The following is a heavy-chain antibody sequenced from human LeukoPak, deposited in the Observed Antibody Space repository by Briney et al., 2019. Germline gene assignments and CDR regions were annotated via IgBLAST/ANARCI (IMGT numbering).Heavy chain of an antibody. CDR1: GFTFSSYA. D-gene: IGHD2-21*02. CDR2: ISYDGSNK. V-gene: IGHV3-30-3*01. Sequence: GRALRLSCAASGFTFSSYAMHWVRQAPGKGLEWVAVISYDGSNKYYADSVKGRFTISRDNSKNTLYLQMKSLRAEDTVVYYCARDGGDQGIDYWGQGTLVTVSS. J-gene: IGHJ4*02. CDR3: ARDGGDQGIDY.